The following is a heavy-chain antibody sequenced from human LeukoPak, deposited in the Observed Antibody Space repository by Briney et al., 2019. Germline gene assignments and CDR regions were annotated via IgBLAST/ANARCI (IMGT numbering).Heavy chain of an antibody. V-gene: IGHV4-4*07. CDR2: IYTSGST. Sequence: SETLSLTCTVSGGSISSYYWSWIRQPAGKGLEWIGRIYTSGSTNYNPSLKSRVTMSVDTSKNQFSLKLSSVTAADTAVYYCARETMITMVRGVINWFDPWGQGTLVTVSP. CDR1: GGSISSYY. CDR3: ARETMITMVRGVINWFDP. J-gene: IGHJ5*02. D-gene: IGHD3-10*01.